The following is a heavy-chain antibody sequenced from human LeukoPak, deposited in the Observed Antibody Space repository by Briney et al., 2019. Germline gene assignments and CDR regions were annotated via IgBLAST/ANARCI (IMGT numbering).Heavy chain of an antibody. J-gene: IGHJ4*02. CDR1: GFTFSSYA. V-gene: IGHV3-30*04. Sequence: PGGSLRLSCAASGFTFSSYAMHWVRQAPGKGLEWVAVISYDGSNKYYADSVKGRLTISRDNSKNTLYLQMNSLRAEDTAVYYCARVWSGSYEEVDYWGQGTLVTVSS. CDR2: ISYDGSNK. D-gene: IGHD1-26*01. CDR3: ARVWSGSYEEVDY.